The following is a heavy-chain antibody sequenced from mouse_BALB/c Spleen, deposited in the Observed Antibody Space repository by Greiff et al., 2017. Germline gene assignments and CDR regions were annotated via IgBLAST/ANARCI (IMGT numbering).Heavy chain of an antibody. V-gene: IGHV5-4*02. D-gene: IGHD1-1*01. CDR2: ISDGGSYT. Sequence: EVKLMESGGGLVKPGGSLKLSCAASGFTFSDYYMYWVRQTPEKRLEWVATISDGGSYTYYPDSVKGRFTISRDNAKNNLYLQMSSLKSEDTAMYYCARELYGSFAYWGQGTLVTVSA. J-gene: IGHJ3*01. CDR1: GFTFSDYY. CDR3: ARELYGSFAY.